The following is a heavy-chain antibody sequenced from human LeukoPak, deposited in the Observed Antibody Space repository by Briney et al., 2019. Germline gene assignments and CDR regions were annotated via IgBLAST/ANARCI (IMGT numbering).Heavy chain of an antibody. CDR2: IYYSGST. CDR3: ARDKVPEDS. V-gene: IGHV4-59*01. CDR1: GVSITSYY. Sequence: PSETLSLTCTVSGVSITSYYWNWIRQPPGKGLEWIGYIYYSGSTVYNPSLKSRVTISVDTSRNQFSLKLSSVTAADTAIYYCARDKVPEDSWGQGTLVTVSS. J-gene: IGHJ4*02.